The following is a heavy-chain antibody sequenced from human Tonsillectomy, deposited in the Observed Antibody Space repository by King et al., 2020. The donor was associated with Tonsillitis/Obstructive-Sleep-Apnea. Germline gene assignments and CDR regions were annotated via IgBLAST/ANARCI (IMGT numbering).Heavy chain of an antibody. CDR1: GGTFSSYV. J-gene: IGHJ4*02. Sequence: QLVQSGAEVKKPGSSVKVSCKASGGTFSSYVISWVRQAPGQGLEWMGGIILMFNTANYAQKFQGRVTITADESTSTAYMELTGLRSEDTAVYYCASGEGWNDGDYWGQGTLVTVSS. CDR3: ASGEGWNDGDY. CDR2: IILMFNTA. V-gene: IGHV1-69*01. D-gene: IGHD1-1*01.